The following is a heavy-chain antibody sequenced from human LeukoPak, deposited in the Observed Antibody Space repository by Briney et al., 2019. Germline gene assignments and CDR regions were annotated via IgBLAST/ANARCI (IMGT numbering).Heavy chain of an antibody. J-gene: IGHJ4*02. CDR2: ISGSGGST. D-gene: IGHD5-18*01. V-gene: IGHV3-23*01. CDR1: GFTFSSYA. Sequence: GGSLRLSCAASGFTFSSYAMSWVRRAPGKGLEWVSAISGSGGSTYYADSVKGRFTISRDNSKNTLYVQMNSLRAEDTAVYYCAKGGYSYGVDYWGQGTLVTVSS. CDR3: AKGGYSYGVDY.